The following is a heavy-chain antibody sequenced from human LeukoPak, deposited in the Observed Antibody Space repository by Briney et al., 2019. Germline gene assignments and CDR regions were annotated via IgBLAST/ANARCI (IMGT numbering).Heavy chain of an antibody. V-gene: IGHV3-21*01. J-gene: IGHJ4*02. CDR3: ARTLMNCSGGSCSPYCFDY. Sequence: GGSLRLSCAASGFTFSSYSMNWVRQAPGKGLEWVSSISSSSSYIYYADSVKGRFTISRDNAKNSLYLQMNSLRAEDTAVYYCARTLMNCSGGSCSPYCFDYWGQGTLVTVSS. CDR2: ISSSSSYI. D-gene: IGHD2-15*01. CDR1: GFTFSSYS.